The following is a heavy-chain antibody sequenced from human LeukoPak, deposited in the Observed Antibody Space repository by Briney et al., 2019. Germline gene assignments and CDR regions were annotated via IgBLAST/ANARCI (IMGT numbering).Heavy chain of an antibody. V-gene: IGHV3-21*01. CDR3: ASGSGYCSGGSCSDY. J-gene: IGHJ4*02. Sequence: GGSLRLSCAASGFTFSRYSMNWVRQAPGKGLEWVSAISSGSSYIYYADSVKGRFTISRDNAKNSLYLQMNSLRAEDTAVYYCASGSGYCSGGSCSDYWGQGTLVTVSS. CDR2: ISSGSSYI. D-gene: IGHD2-15*01. CDR1: GFTFSRYS.